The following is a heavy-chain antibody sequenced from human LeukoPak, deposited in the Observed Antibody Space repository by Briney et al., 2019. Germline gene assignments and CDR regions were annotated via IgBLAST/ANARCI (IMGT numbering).Heavy chain of an antibody. V-gene: IGHV3-21*01. CDR1: GFTFSSYS. D-gene: IGHD2-15*01. Sequence: PGGSLRLSCAGSGFTFSSYSMNWVRQAPGKGLQWVSSISRSSSYIYYADSVKGRFTISRAHARNSLYLQMNSLRAEDTAVYYCARAPPGRDLLGGFDFWGQGIRVTVSS. J-gene: IGHJ4*02. CDR2: ISRSSSYI. CDR3: ARAPPGRDLLGGFDF.